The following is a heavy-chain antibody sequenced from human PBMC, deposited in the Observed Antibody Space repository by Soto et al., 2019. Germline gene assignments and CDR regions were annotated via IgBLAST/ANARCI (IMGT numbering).Heavy chain of an antibody. CDR3: ARWDGDYDLNAFDI. D-gene: IGHD4-17*01. Sequence: TSETLSLTCTVSGGSISSGGYYWRWIRQHPGKGLEWIGYIDYSGSTYYNPSLKSRVTISVDTSKNQFSLKLSSVTAADTAVYYCARWDGDYDLNAFDIWGQGTMVTVS. CDR2: IDYSGST. V-gene: IGHV4-31*03. CDR1: GGSISSGGYY. J-gene: IGHJ3*02.